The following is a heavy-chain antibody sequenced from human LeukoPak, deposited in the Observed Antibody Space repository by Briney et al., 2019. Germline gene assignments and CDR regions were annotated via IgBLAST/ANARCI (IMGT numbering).Heavy chain of an antibody. V-gene: IGHV3-53*05. CDR2: IYSGGST. CDR3: AKDRSYGSGNKDD. Sequence: GGSLRLSCAASGFTVSSNYMSWVRQASGKGLGWVSVIYSGGSTYYADSVKGRFTISRDNSRNTLYLQMNSLRPEDTAVYYCAKDRSYGSGNKDDWGQGTLVTVSS. D-gene: IGHD3-10*01. CDR1: GFTVSSNY. J-gene: IGHJ4*02.